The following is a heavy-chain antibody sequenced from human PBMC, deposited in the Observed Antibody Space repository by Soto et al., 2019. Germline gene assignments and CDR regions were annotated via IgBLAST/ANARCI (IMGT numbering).Heavy chain of an antibody. V-gene: IGHV1-69*01. CDR2: IIPIFGTA. D-gene: IGHD6-13*01. Sequence: QVQLVQSGAEVKKPGSSVKVSCKASGGTFSSYAISWVRQAPGQGLEWMGGIIPIFGTANYAQKFQGRVTSTAAESASTAYMELSRVRSEDTAVYYCARPGVAAAGKRGDSYGMDVWGQGTTVTVSS. CDR3: ARPGVAAAGKRGDSYGMDV. CDR1: GGTFSSYA. J-gene: IGHJ6*02.